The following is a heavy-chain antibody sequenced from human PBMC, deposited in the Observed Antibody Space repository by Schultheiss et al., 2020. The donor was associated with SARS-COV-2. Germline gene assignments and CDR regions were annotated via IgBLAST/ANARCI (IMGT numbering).Heavy chain of an antibody. D-gene: IGHD6-19*01. CDR2: ISYDGSNK. CDR3: ARDSRIAVAGTFVHAKGRSPYYFDY. V-gene: IGHV3-30*03. CDR1: GFTFSSYG. Sequence: GGSLRLSCAASGFTFSSYGMHWVRQAPGKGLEWVAVISYDGSNKYYADSVKGRFTISRDNSKNTLYLQMNSLRAEDTAVYYCARDSRIAVAGTFVHAKGRSPYYFDYWGQGTLVTVSS. J-gene: IGHJ4*02.